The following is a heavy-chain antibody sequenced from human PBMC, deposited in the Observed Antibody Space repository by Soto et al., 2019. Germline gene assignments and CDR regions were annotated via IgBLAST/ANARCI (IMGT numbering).Heavy chain of an antibody. CDR3: ARGITMIGY. Sequence: WGALLLSWVSSVFTFSIYAMHWVRQAPGKGLEWVAVISYDGSNKYYADSVKGRFTISRDNSKNTLYLQMNSLRAEDTAVYYCARGITMIGYWGQGTLVTVSS. D-gene: IGHD3-22*01. J-gene: IGHJ4*02. CDR1: VFTFSIYA. V-gene: IGHV3-30-3*01. CDR2: ISYDGSNK.